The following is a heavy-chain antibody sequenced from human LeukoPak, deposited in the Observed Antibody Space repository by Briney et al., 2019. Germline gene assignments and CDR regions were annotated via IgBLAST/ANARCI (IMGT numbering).Heavy chain of an antibody. Sequence: GSLRLSCAASGFTFSSYGMHWVRQAPGKGLEWVAVIPYDGSNQYYTGSVKGRFTISRDNSKNTLYLQMNSLRAEDTALYYCAKEVGYDSSGYDDFWGQGTLVTVSS. D-gene: IGHD3-22*01. V-gene: IGHV3-30*18. J-gene: IGHJ4*02. CDR2: IPYDGSNQ. CDR3: AKEVGYDSSGYDDF. CDR1: GFTFSSYG.